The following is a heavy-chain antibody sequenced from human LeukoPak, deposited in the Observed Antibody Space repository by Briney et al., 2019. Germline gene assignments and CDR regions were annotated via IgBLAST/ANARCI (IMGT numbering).Heavy chain of an antibody. J-gene: IGHJ5*02. CDR2: SSGIGDKT. CDR1: GPTLSSIC. Sequence: PGRSLTPAFSVSGPTLSSICMRWDRQRPGTGLEWVSASSGIGDKTFYAGFVMGRFTITRDDSKKTRYLQVNSMGAEDRAGYFLAKELATSRTPGVDPWGQGTLVTVSS. CDR3: AKELATSRTPGVDP. D-gene: IGHD5-12*01. V-gene: IGHV3-23*01.